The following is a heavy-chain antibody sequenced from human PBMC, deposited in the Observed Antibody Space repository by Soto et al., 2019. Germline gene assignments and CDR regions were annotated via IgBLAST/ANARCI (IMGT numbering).Heavy chain of an antibody. V-gene: IGHV4-39*01. CDR3: ARGYNWNYVPSRATLYYFDY. J-gene: IGHJ4*02. Sequence: PSETLSLTCTVSGGSISSSSYYWGWIRQPPGKGLEWIGSIYYSGSTYYNPSLKSRVTISVDTSKNQFSLKLSSVTAADTAVYYCARGYNWNYVPSRATLYYFDYWGQGTLVTVSS. D-gene: IGHD1-7*01. CDR2: IYYSGST. CDR1: GGSISSSSYY.